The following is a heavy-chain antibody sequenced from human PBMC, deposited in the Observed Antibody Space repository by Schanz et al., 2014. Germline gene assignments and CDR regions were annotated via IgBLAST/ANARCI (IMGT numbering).Heavy chain of an antibody. V-gene: IGHV3-11*01. CDR3: AKVWKDHRIAGRPGWSDGMDV. J-gene: IGHJ6*02. D-gene: IGHD6-6*01. CDR2: ITSGSAK. Sequence: QVQLLESGGGLVKPGGSLRLSCTASGFTFRDYQMTWIRQAPGKGLEWVSYITSGSAKFYADSVKGRFTISRDNAKNSLYLQMNSLRAEDTAVYYCAKVWKDHRIAGRPGWSDGMDVWGQGTTVTVSS. CDR1: GFTFRDYQ.